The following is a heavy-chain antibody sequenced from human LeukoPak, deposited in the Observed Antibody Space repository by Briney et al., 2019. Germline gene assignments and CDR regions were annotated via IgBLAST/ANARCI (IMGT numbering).Heavy chain of an antibody. CDR3: AKQGSRLLPYFDY. Sequence: GGSLRLSCAASGCTFSSYAMSWIRQAPGKGLEWVSAISGSGGSTYYADSVKGRFTISRDNSKNTMYLQMNSLRAEDTAVYYCAKQGSRLLPYFDYWGQGTLVTVSS. V-gene: IGHV3-23*01. CDR2: ISGSGGST. D-gene: IGHD6-13*01. J-gene: IGHJ4*02. CDR1: GCTFSSYA.